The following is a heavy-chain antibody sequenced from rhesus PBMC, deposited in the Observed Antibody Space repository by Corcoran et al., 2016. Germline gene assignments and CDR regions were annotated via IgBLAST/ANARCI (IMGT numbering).Heavy chain of an antibody. Sequence: EVQLVETGGGLVQPGGSLRLSCAASGFTFSSYGMSWVRPAPGKGLEWVSGSSYTGDSTHYAASVKVRFTSSRDNTKNTLALQMNSLRDEDTAVYYCAKHALYSSGWYFDLWGPGTPITISS. CDR2: SSYTGDST. CDR3: AKHALYSSGWYFDL. CDR1: GFTFSSYG. V-gene: IGHV3S5*01. J-gene: IGHJ2*01. D-gene: IGHD6-31*01.